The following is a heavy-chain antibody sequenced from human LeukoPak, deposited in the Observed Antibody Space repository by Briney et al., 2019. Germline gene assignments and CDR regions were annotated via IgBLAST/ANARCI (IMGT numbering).Heavy chain of an antibody. CDR1: GFSFRTYA. CDR2: VSEGGVLT. J-gene: IGHJ4*02. CDR3: AKEGRPNSGGGYYDY. V-gene: IGHV3-23*01. Sequence: GGSLRLSCAASGFSFRTYAMGWVRQAPGKGLEWVSTVSEGGVLTYYAASVKGRFTVSRDNSKNTLYLQMNSQRAEDTAVYYCAKEGRPNSGGGYYDYWGQGTRVTVSS. D-gene: IGHD3-22*01.